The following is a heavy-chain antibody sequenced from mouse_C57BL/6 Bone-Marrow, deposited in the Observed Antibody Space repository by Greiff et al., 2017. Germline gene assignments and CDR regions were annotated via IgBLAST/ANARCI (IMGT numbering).Heavy chain of an antibody. D-gene: IGHD1-1*01. V-gene: IGHV1-15*01. J-gene: IGHJ2*01. CDR2: IDPETGGT. CDR1: GYTFTDYE. CDR3: TRQAYGSSYPLDFDY. Sequence: QVQLQQSGAELVRPGASVTLSCKASGYTFTDYEMHWVKQTPVHGLEWIGAIDPETGGTAYNQKFKGKAILTADKSSSTAYMELRSLTSEDSAVYYCTRQAYGSSYPLDFDYWGQGTTLTVSS.